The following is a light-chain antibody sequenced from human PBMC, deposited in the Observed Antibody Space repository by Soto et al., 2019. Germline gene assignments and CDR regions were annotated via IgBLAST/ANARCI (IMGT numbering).Light chain of an antibody. CDR3: QQYYSLPLT. CDR2: WAS. J-gene: IGKJ4*01. V-gene: IGKV4-1*01. CDR1: QSVLYSPDNKNY. Sequence: DIVVTQSPVSLAVPLGERATINCKSSQSVLYSPDNKNYLAWYQQKPGQPPKILIYWASTRASGVPDRFNGSGYGPDFTLTISSLQADDVVHYYCQQYYSLPLTFGGGAKVENK.